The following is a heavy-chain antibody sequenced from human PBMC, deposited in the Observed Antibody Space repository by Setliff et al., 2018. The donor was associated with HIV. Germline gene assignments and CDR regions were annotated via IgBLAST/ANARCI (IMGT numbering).Heavy chain of an antibody. D-gene: IGHD5-18*01. Sequence: PSETLSLTCTVSSGSISSGTYYWSWIRQYPGKGLEWIGYIDYSGSAFYNPSLKSRITISRDTSKNQFSLKMNSVTAADTAVYYCARNGYSYGFINHYYHYMDVWGKGTAVTVSS. CDR2: IDYSGSA. J-gene: IGHJ6*03. CDR3: ARNGYSYGFINHYYHYMDV. CDR1: SGSISSGTYY. V-gene: IGHV4-31*03.